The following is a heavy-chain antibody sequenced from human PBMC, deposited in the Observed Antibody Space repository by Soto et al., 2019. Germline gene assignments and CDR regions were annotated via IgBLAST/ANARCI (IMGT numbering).Heavy chain of an antibody. CDR2: ISYSENT. D-gene: IGHD6-13*01. CDR3: ARRGARIAAGGTCNGFDP. Sequence: SETLSLTCSVSGGSISSGSYYWGWIRQPPGKGLEWIGSISYSENTYYSPSLKSRVTMSVDTSKNQVSLELRSVTATDTAVYYCARRGARIAAGGTCNGFDPWGQGTLVTVSS. CDR1: GGSISSGSYY. J-gene: IGHJ5*02. V-gene: IGHV4-39*01.